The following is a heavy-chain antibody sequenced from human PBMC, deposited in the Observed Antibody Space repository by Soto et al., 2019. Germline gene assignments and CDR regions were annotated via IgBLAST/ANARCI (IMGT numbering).Heavy chain of an antibody. J-gene: IGHJ6*02. CDR3: ARDKDRLQLGGNYYSIMDV. Sequence: QVQLEQSGAEVKKPGSSVKVSCKASGGTFSNSAISWVRQAPGQGLEWMGGIMPIFRTPDYAQKFQGRVTITADESXTXAXXELSGLRSEDTAVYYCARDKDRLQLGGNYYSIMDVWGQGTTVTVSS. D-gene: IGHD4-4*01. CDR2: IMPIFRTP. CDR1: GGTFSNSA. V-gene: IGHV1-69*12.